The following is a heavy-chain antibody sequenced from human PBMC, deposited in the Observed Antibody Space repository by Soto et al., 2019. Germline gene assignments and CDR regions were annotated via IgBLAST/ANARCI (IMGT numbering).Heavy chain of an antibody. Sequence: EVQLVESGGGLVQPGGSLRLSCTASGFTFSSYWMSWVRQAPGKGLEWVANIKQDGSEKYYVDSVKGRFTISRDNAKNSLYLQMNSLRAEDTAVYYCASTDYSNYRNYYSYYMDVWGKGTTVTVSS. CDR1: GFTFSSYW. J-gene: IGHJ6*03. V-gene: IGHV3-7*01. CDR2: IKQDGSEK. CDR3: ASTDYSNYRNYYSYYMDV. D-gene: IGHD4-4*01.